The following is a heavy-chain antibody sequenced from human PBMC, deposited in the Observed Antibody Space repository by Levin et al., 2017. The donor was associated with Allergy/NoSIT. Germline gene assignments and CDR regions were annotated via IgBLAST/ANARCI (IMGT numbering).Heavy chain of an antibody. V-gene: IGHV3-74*01. J-gene: IGHJ4*02. Sequence: PGGSLRLSCAASGFTFSSYWMHCDRQAPGKGLVWVSRINSDGSSTSYADSVKGRFTISRDNAKNTLYLQMNSLRAEDTAVYYCARDQETVGVDYWGQGTLVTVSS. CDR2: INSDGSST. CDR1: GFTFSSYW. D-gene: IGHD1-1*01. CDR3: ARDQETVGVDY.